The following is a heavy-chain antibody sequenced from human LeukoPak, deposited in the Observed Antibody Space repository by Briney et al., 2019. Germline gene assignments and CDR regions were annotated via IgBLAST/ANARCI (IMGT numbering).Heavy chain of an antibody. V-gene: IGHV3-66*01. CDR3: ARDSIAAAGGFDY. CDR1: GLTVSSNY. J-gene: IGHJ4*02. CDR2: IYSGGST. D-gene: IGHD6-13*01. Sequence: GGSLRLSCAASGLTVSSNYMSWVRQAPGKGLEWVSVIYSGGSTYYADSVKGRFTISRDNSKNTLYLQMNSLRAEDTAVYYCARDSIAAAGGFDYWGQGTLVTVSS.